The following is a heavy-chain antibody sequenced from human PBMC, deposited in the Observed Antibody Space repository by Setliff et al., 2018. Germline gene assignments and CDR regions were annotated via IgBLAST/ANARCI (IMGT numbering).Heavy chain of an antibody. CDR2: INHSGST. J-gene: IGHJ4*02. CDR3: ARGPCSSTSCYAAY. CDR1: GGSFSGYY. V-gene: IGHV4-34*01. D-gene: IGHD2-2*01. Sequence: SETLSLTCAVYGGSFSGYYWSWIRQPPGKGLEWIGEINHSGSTNYNPSPKSRVTISVDTSKNQFSLKVNSVTAADTAVYYCARGPCSSTSCYAAYWGQGTLVTVSS.